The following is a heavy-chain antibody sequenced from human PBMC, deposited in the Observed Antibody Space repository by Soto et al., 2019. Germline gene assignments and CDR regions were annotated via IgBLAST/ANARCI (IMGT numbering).Heavy chain of an antibody. CDR1: VGSINNNW. Sequence: TSETLSLTCTGSVGSINNNWWSWVRQPPGKGLEWIGEIYQTGSINYNPSLRSRVTISVDKSKNQLSLKVDSVSAADTAFYYCVRGNDNYDFWNNWSLDPWGQGTLVTVSS. CDR3: VRGNDNYDFWNNWSLDP. J-gene: IGHJ5*02. D-gene: IGHD3-3*01. CDR2: IYQTGSI. V-gene: IGHV4-4*02.